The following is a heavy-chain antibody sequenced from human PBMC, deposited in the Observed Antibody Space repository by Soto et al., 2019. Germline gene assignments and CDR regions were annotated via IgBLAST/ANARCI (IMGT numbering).Heavy chain of an antibody. J-gene: IGHJ3*02. CDR3: ASTDFWSGYLHDAFDI. Sequence: ASVKVSCKASGYTFTSYGISWVRQAPGQGLEWMGWISAYNGNTNYAQKLQGRVTMTTDTSTSTAYMELRSLRSDDTAVYYCASTDFWSGYLHDAFDIWGQGTMVTVS. V-gene: IGHV1-18*01. CDR2: ISAYNGNT. D-gene: IGHD3-3*01. CDR1: GYTFTSYG.